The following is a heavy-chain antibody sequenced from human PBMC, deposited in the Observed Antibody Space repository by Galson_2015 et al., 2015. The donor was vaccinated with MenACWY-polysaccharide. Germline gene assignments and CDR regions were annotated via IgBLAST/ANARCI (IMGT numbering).Heavy chain of an antibody. CDR1: GGSISSGGYY. V-gene: IGHV4-61*02. D-gene: IGHD2-15*01. CDR2: IYSSGST. J-gene: IGHJ4*02. Sequence: TLSLTCTVSGGSISSGGYYWNWIRQPAGKGLEWIGRIYSSGSTNYNPSLRSRVTISVDTSNNQFSLKLSSVTAADTAVYYCARDPAGSYSNYDYWGQGTPVTVSS. CDR3: ARDPAGSYSNYDY.